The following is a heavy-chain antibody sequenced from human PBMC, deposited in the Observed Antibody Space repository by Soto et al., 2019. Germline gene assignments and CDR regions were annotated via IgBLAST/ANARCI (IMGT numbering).Heavy chain of an antibody. CDR1: GFAFNRFG. CDR3: VRDDGVAAAGPYYYYAMDV. J-gene: IGHJ6*02. V-gene: IGHV3-33*01. D-gene: IGHD6-13*01. Sequence: QVQLVESGGGVVRPGRSLRLSCAASGFAFNRFGVHWVRQAPGKGLEWVAVIWYDESNKFYADCVKGRFSISRDNSKNTLYLQMNSERAEDTAVYYCVRDDGVAAAGPYYYYAMDVWGQGTTVIVSS. CDR2: IWYDESNK.